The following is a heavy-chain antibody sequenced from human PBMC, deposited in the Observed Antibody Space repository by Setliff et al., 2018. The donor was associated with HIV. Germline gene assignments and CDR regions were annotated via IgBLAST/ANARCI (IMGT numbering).Heavy chain of an antibody. Sequence: ASVKVSCKASGYTFTAYYIHWVRQAPGQGLEWMGRINSNNGGTKYAQNFQGRVTMTRDTSITTAYMELSRLISDDTAVYYCAREERYYDGKGALDYWGQGTLVTVSS. D-gene: IGHD3-22*01. V-gene: IGHV1-2*06. CDR2: INSNNGGT. CDR3: AREERYYDGKGALDY. J-gene: IGHJ4*02. CDR1: GYTFTAYY.